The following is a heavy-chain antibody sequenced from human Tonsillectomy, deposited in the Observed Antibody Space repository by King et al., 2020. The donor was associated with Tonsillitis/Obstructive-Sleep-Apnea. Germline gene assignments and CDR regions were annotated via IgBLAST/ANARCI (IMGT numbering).Heavy chain of an antibody. CDR3: AHSRRSVYDWSWYYYYGMDV. CDR1: GFSLSTSGVG. CDR2: IYWNDDK. D-gene: IGHD5/OR15-5a*01. J-gene: IGHJ6*02. V-gene: IGHV2-5*01. Sequence: TLKESGPTLVKPTQTLTLTCTFSGFSLSTSGVGVGWIRQPPGKALEWLALIYWNDDKRYSPSLKSRLTITKDTSKNQVVLTMTNMDPVDTATYYCAHSRRSVYDWSWYYYYGMDVWGQGTTVTVSS.